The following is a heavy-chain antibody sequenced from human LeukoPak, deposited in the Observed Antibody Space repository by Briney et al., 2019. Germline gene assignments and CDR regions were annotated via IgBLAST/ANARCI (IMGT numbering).Heavy chain of an antibody. J-gene: IGHJ6*02. CDR1: GGSISSYY. CDR3: ARGGYCSSTSCYIHYYAMDV. V-gene: IGHV4-59*01. CDR2: IYYSGST. D-gene: IGHD2-2*02. Sequence: PSETLSLTCTVSGGSISSYYWSWIRQPPGKGLEWIGYIYYSGSTNYNPSLKSRVTISVDTSKNQFSLKLSSVTAADTAVYYCARGGYCSSTSCYIHYYAMDVWGQGTTVTVSS.